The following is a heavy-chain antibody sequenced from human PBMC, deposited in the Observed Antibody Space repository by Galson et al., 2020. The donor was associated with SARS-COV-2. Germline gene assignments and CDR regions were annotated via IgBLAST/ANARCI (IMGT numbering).Heavy chain of an antibody. Sequence: GGSLRLSCAASGFTFSSYGMHWVRQAPGKGLEWVAVIWYDGSNKYYADSVKGRFTISRDNSKNTLYLQMNSLRAEDTAVYYCAKEGGYCXGXSXYSXXXGXXVWGQGTTVT. CDR2: IWYDGSNK. CDR3: AKEGGYCXGXSXYSXXXGXXV. J-gene: IGHJ6*02. CDR1: GFTFSSYG. V-gene: IGHV3-33*06. D-gene: IGHD2-15*01.